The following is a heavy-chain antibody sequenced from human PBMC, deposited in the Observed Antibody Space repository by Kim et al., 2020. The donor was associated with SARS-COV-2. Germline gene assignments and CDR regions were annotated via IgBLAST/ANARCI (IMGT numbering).Heavy chain of an antibody. J-gene: IGHJ6*02. CDR2: ISNDGSEK. CDR1: EFTFSNYG. Sequence: GGSLRLSCAASEFTFSNYGMHWVRQAPGKGLEWVALISNDGSEKYYADSVKGRFTISRDHFKNTLYLQMNGLRAEDTAVYYCAKDGATGRYAYYGMDLWGQGTTVTVSS. V-gene: IGHV3-30*18. D-gene: IGHD3-16*01. CDR3: AKDGATGRYAYYGMDL.